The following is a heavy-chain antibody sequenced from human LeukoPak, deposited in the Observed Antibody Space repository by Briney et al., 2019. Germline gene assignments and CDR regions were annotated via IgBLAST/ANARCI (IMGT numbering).Heavy chain of an antibody. CDR1: GFTFSSYG. J-gene: IGHJ4*02. D-gene: IGHD6-19*01. V-gene: IGHV3-30*19. CDR3: ARGPGYSSGWYVLSVDY. Sequence: GGSLRLSCAVSGFTFSSYGMHWVRQAPGKGLEWVAVIWYDGSNKYYADSVKGRFTTSRDNSKNMLYLQMNSLSAEDTAVYYCARGPGYSSGWYVLSVDYWGQGTLVTVSS. CDR2: IWYDGSNK.